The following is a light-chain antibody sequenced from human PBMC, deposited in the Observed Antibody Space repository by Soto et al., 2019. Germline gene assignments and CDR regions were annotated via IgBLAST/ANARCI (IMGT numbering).Light chain of an antibody. J-gene: IGLJ1*01. CDR1: SSNIGSNT. CDR2: TNS. CDR3: ATWDDSLNGRV. Sequence: QSVLTQPPSASGTPGQRVTISCSGSSSNIGSNTVNWYQQLPGTAPKLLIYTNSQRPSGVPDRFSGSKSGTSASLAISGLQSEDEADYYCATWDDSLNGRVFGLWTKVTVL. V-gene: IGLV1-44*01.